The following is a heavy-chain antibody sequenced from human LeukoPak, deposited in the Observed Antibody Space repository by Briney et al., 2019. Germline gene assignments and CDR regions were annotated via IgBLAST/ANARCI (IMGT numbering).Heavy chain of an antibody. Sequence: SETLSLTCTVSGGSINANYWSWIRQPPGKGLEWIGYIYYNGDTFYNPSLKSRVTISVDMSKTFFSLKLRSVTAADTAVYFCARRNDPYDLDVWGQGTTVTVSS. D-gene: IGHD1-1*01. CDR2: IYYNGDT. J-gene: IGHJ6*02. CDR1: GGSINANY. CDR3: ARRNDPYDLDV. V-gene: IGHV4-59*08.